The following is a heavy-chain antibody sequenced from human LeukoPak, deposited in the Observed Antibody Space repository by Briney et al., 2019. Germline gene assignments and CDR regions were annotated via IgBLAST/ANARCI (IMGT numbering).Heavy chain of an antibody. V-gene: IGHV3-7*01. D-gene: IGHD3-3*01. CDR1: GFTLSSYW. Sequence: PGGSLRLSCAASGFTLSSYWMSWVRQAPGKGLEWVANIKQDGSEKYYVDSVKGRFTISRDNAKNSLYLQMNSLRADDTAVYYCAKRGYFYYFDYWGQGTLVTVSS. CDR3: AKRGYFYYFDY. CDR2: IKQDGSEK. J-gene: IGHJ4*02.